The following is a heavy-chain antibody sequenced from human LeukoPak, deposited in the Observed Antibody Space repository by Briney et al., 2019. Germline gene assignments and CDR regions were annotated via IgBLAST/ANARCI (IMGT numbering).Heavy chain of an antibody. CDR3: ARDVSGGRLGGLDV. Sequence: PSEALSLTCTVSGGSISSYYWSWIRQPAGKGLEWIRRIYTSGSTNYNPSLKSRVTMSVDTSKNQFSLKLSSVTAADTAVNYCARDVSGGRLGGLDVWGKGTTVTVSS. D-gene: IGHD6-19*01. CDR1: GGSISSYY. CDR2: IYTSGST. V-gene: IGHV4-4*07. J-gene: IGHJ6*04.